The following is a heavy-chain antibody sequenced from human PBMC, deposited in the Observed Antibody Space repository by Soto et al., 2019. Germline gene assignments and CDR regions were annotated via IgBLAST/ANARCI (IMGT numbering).Heavy chain of an antibody. CDR3: ARGPNWGYRFDS. J-gene: IGHJ4*02. D-gene: IGHD7-27*01. CDR1: GGTFSGHA. CDR2: LIPLFGTT. V-gene: IGHV1-69*06. Sequence: QVQLVQSGAEVKKPGSSVKVSCEASGGTFSGHAISWVRQAPGQGPEWMGGLIPLFGTTQHAQRVQGRLTITADKSTTTAYMELTSLRFEDTAIYYCARGPNWGYRFDSWGQGTLVTVSS.